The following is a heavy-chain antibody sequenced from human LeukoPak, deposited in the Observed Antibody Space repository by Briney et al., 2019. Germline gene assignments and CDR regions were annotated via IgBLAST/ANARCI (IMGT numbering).Heavy chain of an antibody. D-gene: IGHD5-18*01. V-gene: IGHV1-2*02. Sequence: ASVKVSCKASGYTFTGYYMHWVRQAPGQGLEWMGWINPNSGGTNYAQKFQGRVTMTRDTSISTAYMELGRLRSDDTAVYYCARGVIGGYSYGSDYWGQGTLVTVSS. CDR2: INPNSGGT. CDR1: GYTFTGYY. J-gene: IGHJ4*02. CDR3: ARGVIGGYSYGSDY.